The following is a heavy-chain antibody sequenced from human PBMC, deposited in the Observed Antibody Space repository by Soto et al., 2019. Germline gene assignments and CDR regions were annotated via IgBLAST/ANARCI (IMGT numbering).Heavy chain of an antibody. D-gene: IGHD2-15*01. Sequence: KSLEWVSAISGSGGSTYYADSVNGRFTISRDNSNNTLYLQMNSLRAEDTVFFQAEDGTRALRAVSAFLLNRSSDL. V-gene: IGHV3-23*01. CDR2: ISGSGGST. CDR3: EDGTRALRAVSAFLLNRSSDL. J-gene: IGHJ2*01.